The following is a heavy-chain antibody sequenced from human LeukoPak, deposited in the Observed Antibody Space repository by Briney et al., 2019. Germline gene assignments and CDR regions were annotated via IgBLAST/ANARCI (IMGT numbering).Heavy chain of an antibody. V-gene: IGHV4-39*01. D-gene: IGHD5-12*01. CDR2: IYYSGST. CDR3: AGGAVVATSIFDY. CDR1: DGSISSSSYY. J-gene: IGHJ4*02. Sequence: NPSETLSLTCTVSDGSISSSSYYWGWIRQPPGKGLEWIGSIYYSGSTYYNPCLKSRVTISVDTSKNQFSLKLSSVTAADTAVYYCAGGAVVATSIFDYWGQGTLVTVSS.